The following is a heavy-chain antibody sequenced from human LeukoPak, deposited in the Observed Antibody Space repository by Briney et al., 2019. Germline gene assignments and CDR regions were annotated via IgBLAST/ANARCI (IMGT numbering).Heavy chain of an antibody. Sequence: SQTLSLTCAISGDSVSSNSGSWHWIRQSPSRGLEWLGRTYYRSKWYNGYAVSVNSRITINPDASNNQLSLQLNSVTPEDTAVYYCAREKASMLDYWGQGTLVTVSS. D-gene: IGHD2/OR15-2a*01. J-gene: IGHJ4*02. V-gene: IGHV6-1*01. CDR1: GDSVSSNSGS. CDR2: TYYRSKWYN. CDR3: AREKASMLDY.